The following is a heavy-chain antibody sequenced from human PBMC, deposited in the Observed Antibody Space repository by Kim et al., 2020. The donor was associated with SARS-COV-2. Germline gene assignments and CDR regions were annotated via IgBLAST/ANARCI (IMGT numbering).Heavy chain of an antibody. CDR1: GYTFTSYA. J-gene: IGHJ6*02. CDR3: ARVGAAAGVYGMDV. CDR2: INAGNGNT. Sequence: ASVKVSCKASGYTFTSYAMHWVRQAPGQRLEWMGWINAGNGNTKYSQKFQGRVTITRDTSASTAYMELSSLRSEDTAVYYCARVGAAAGVYGMDVWGQGTTVTVSS. V-gene: IGHV1-3*01. D-gene: IGHD6-13*01.